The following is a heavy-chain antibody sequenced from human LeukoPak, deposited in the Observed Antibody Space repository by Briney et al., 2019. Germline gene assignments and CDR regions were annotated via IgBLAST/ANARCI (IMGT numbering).Heavy chain of an antibody. D-gene: IGHD1-14*01. CDR2: MNEDGSEK. CDR3: ARGMTYHIY. CDR1: GFTFRSYR. J-gene: IGHJ4*02. Sequence: GGSLRLSCAVSGFTFRSYRMSWVRHVPGKGLEWVANMNEDGSEKYYVDSVKGRFTISRDNAKNSPYLEMHSLRVEDTAMYYCARGMTYHIYWGQGTLVTVSS. V-gene: IGHV3-7*01.